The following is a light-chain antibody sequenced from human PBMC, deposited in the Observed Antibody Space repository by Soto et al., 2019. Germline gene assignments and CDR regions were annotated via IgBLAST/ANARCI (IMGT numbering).Light chain of an antibody. CDR3: LLLSTYPLT. CDR1: QGIRND. V-gene: IGKV1-17*01. J-gene: IGKJ1*01. Sequence: DIQMTQFPSSLSASVGDRVTITCRASQGIRNDLGWYQQKPGKAPKRLIYAASSLQSGVPSRFSGSGSGTEFTLAISSLQPEDSATFYCLLLSTYPLTFGQGTKVEIK. CDR2: AAS.